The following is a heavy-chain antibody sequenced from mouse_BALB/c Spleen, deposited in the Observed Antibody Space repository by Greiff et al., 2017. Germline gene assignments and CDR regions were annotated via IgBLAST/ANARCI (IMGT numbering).Heavy chain of an antibody. J-gene: IGHJ3*01. CDR1: GFTFSSYA. D-gene: IGHD2-4*01. CDR2: ISSGGSYT. Sequence: EVMLVESGGGLVKPGGSLKLSCAASGFTFSSYAMSWVRQSPEKRLEWVAEISSGGSYTYYPDTVTGRFTISRDNAKNTLYREMSSLRSEDTAMYYCAREGLRRDWFAYWGQGTLVTVSA. CDR3: AREGLRRDWFAY. V-gene: IGHV5-9-4*01.